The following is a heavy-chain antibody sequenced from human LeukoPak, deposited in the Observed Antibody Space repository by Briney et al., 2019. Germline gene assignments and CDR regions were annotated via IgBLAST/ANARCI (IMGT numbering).Heavy chain of an antibody. CDR3: ARLRYYDSSGYLEGADDAFDI. CDR1: GGSFSGYY. Sequence: SETLSLTSAVYGGSFSGYYWSWIRQPPGKGLEWIGEINHSGSTNYNPSLKSRVTISVDTSKNQFSLKLSSVTAADTAVYYCARLRYYDSSGYLEGADDAFDIWGQGTMVTVSS. D-gene: IGHD3-22*01. V-gene: IGHV4-34*01. J-gene: IGHJ3*02. CDR2: INHSGST.